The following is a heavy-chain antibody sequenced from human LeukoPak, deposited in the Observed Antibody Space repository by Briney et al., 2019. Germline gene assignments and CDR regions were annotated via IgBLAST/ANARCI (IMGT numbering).Heavy chain of an antibody. V-gene: IGHV1-2*02. CDR3: ARGLYSGYDLGVFDY. D-gene: IGHD5-12*01. J-gene: IGHJ4*02. CDR1: GYTFTGYY. CDR2: INPNSGGT. Sequence: GASVKVSCKASGYTFTGYYTHWVRQAPGQGLEWMGWINPNSGGTSYAQKFQGRVTMTRDTSIGTAYMELSRLRSDDTAVYYCARGLYSGYDLGVFDYWGQGTLVTVSS.